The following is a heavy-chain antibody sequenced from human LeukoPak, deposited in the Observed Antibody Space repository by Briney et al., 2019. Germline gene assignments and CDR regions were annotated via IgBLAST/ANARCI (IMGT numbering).Heavy chain of an antibody. Sequence: PGGSLRLSCAASKFTFSSYEMNWVRQAPGKGLEWVAFIRYDGSNKYYADSVKGRFTISRDNSKNTLYLQMNSLRAEDTAVYYCAKARRVGCSSTSCYTLTPYDYWGQGTLVTVSS. CDR3: AKARRVGCSSTSCYTLTPYDY. CDR1: KFTFSSYE. V-gene: IGHV3-30*02. CDR2: IRYDGSNK. D-gene: IGHD2-2*02. J-gene: IGHJ4*02.